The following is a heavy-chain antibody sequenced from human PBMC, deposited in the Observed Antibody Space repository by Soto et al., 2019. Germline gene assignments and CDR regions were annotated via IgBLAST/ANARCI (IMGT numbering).Heavy chain of an antibody. CDR1: GYSFTSYW. J-gene: IGHJ6*02. CDR2: IYPGDSDT. V-gene: IGHV5-51*01. Sequence: PRESLKISCKGSGYSFTSYWIGWVRQMPGKGLEWMGIIYPGDSDTRYSPSFQGQVTISADKSISTAYLQWSSLKASDTAMYYCARHSSGWYGRYYYGMDVWGQGTTVTVSS. D-gene: IGHD6-19*01. CDR3: ARHSSGWYGRYYYGMDV.